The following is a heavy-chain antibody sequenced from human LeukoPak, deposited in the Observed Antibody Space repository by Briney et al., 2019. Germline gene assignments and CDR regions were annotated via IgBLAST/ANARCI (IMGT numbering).Heavy chain of an antibody. CDR1: GYTFTGYY. Sequence: ASVKVSCKASGYTFTGYYMHWVRQAPGQGLEWMGWINPNSGGTNYAQKFQGRVAMTRDMSIRTAYMELSRLRSDDTAVYYCARDQESDSSGYKYWGQGTLVTVSS. CDR2: INPNSGGT. V-gene: IGHV1-2*02. CDR3: ARDQESDSSGYKY. J-gene: IGHJ4*02. D-gene: IGHD3-22*01.